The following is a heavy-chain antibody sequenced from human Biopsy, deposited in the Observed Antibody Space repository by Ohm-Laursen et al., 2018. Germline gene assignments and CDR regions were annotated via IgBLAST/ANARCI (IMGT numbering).Heavy chain of an antibody. CDR3: AADINVWNVNY. V-gene: IGHV1-18*01. D-gene: IGHD1-1*01. J-gene: IGHJ4*02. Sequence: ASVKVSCKASGYTFPSYGISWVRQAPGQGLEWMGWISAYNGNRNYAQKFQGRVTMTTDTSTSTAYMELRSLRSEDTALYYCAADINVWNVNYWGQGTQVTVSS. CDR1: GYTFPSYG. CDR2: ISAYNGNR.